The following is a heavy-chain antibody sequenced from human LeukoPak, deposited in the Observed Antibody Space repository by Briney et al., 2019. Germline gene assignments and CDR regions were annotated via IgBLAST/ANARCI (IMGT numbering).Heavy chain of an antibody. CDR3: AREGGGPSFDY. V-gene: IGHV3-7*01. D-gene: IGHD2-15*01. CDR2: IKQDGSEK. Sequence: GGSLRLSCAASGFAFSSYWMSWVRQAPGKGLEWVANIKQDGSEKYYVDSVKGRFTISRDNAKNSLYLQMNSLRAEDTAVYYCAREGGGPSFDYWGQGTLVTVSS. J-gene: IGHJ4*02. CDR1: GFAFSSYW.